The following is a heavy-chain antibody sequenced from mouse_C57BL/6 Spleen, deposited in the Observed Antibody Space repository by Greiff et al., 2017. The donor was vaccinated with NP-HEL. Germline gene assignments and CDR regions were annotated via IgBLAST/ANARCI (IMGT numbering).Heavy chain of an antibody. V-gene: IGHV1-22*01. CDR3: ASGTSWFAY. D-gene: IGHD4-1*01. CDR1: GYTFTDYN. J-gene: IGHJ3*01. CDR2: INPNNGGT. Sequence: EVQLQESGPELVKPGASVKMSCKASGYTFTDYNMHWVKQSHGKSLEWIGYINPNNGGTSYYQKFKGKAPWTVNKSSSTAYMELRSLTSEDSAVDYCASGTSWFAYWGQGTRVTVSA.